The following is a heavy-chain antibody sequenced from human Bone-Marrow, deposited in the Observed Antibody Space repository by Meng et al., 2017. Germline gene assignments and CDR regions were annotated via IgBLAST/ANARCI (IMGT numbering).Heavy chain of an antibody. CDR3: ARVGAQLFDY. CDR1: GDSVSSNSSA. Sequence: QGQVPRSGPGLLMPSLPLSSHRAIPGDSVSSNSSAWNWIRQSPARGLEWLGRTYYRSKWYNDYAVSVKSRITINPDTSKNQFSLQLNSVTPEDTAVYYCARVGAQLFDYWGQGTLVTVSS. J-gene: IGHJ4*02. D-gene: IGHD1-26*01. V-gene: IGHV6-1*01. CDR2: TYYRSKWYN.